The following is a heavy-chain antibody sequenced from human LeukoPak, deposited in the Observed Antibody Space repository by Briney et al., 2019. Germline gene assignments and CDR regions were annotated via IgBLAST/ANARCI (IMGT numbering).Heavy chain of an antibody. D-gene: IGHD1-26*01. CDR3: ASRGYDSGSYYADY. Sequence: PGGSLQISCQGSGSIFTSYWIGWVRQMPGKGLEWMGIIYPGDSDTIYSPSFQGQLTISADKSISTAYLQWSSLKASDTAMYYCASRGYDSGSYYADYWGQGTLVTVSS. CDR1: GSIFTSYW. V-gene: IGHV5-51*01. J-gene: IGHJ4*02. CDR2: IYPGDSDT.